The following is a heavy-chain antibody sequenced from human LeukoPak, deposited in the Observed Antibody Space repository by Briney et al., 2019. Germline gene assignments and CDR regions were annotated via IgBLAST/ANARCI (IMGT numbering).Heavy chain of an antibody. V-gene: IGHV4-31*11. CDR3: ASSIYYYDSSGPFDY. J-gene: IGHJ4*02. CDR2: IYYSGST. D-gene: IGHD3-22*01. CDR1: GGSFSGYY. Sequence: SETLSLTCAVYGGSFSGYYWSWIRQHPGKGLEWIGFIYYSGSTYYNPSLKSRVTISVDTSKNQFSLKLSSVTAADTAMYYCASSIYYYDSSGPFDYWGQGTLVTVSS.